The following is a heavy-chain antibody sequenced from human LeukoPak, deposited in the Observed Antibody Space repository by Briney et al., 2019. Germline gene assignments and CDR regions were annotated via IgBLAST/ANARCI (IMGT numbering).Heavy chain of an antibody. J-gene: IGHJ4*02. Sequence: PGGSLRLSCAASEFTFSSYWMHWVRQAPGKGLVWVSRINSDGSSTSYADSVKGRFTISRDNAKNTLYLQMNSLRAEDTAVYYCARDWKRWLQYLDYWGQGTLVTVSS. CDR1: EFTFSSYW. D-gene: IGHD5-24*01. CDR3: ARDWKRWLQYLDY. CDR2: INSDGSST. V-gene: IGHV3-74*01.